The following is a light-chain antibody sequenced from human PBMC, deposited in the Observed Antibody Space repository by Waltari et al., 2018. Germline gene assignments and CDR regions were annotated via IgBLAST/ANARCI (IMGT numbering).Light chain of an antibody. CDR3: QVWDDTTNSGV. V-gene: IGLV3-21*04. J-gene: IGLJ3*02. Sequence: YVVTQPPSVSVAPGKTATLTCGGENIESKSVTWYQQKPGQAPVLVIFYDSDRPSGIPERFSGSNSGNTATLTISWVEAGDAADYHCQVWDDTTNSGVFGGGTRLTVL. CDR2: YDS. CDR1: NIESKS.